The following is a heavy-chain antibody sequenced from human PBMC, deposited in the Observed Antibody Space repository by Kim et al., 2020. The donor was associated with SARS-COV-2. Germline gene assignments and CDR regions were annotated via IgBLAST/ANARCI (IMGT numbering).Heavy chain of an antibody. CDR3: AKAHEHATYDY. J-gene: IGHJ4*02. CDR1: GFTFSSYG. CDR2: ISYDGSNK. Sequence: GGSLRLSCAASGFTFSSYGMHWVRQAPGKGLEWVAVISYDGSNKYYAESVKGRFTISRDNSKNTLYLQMNSLRAEDTAVYYCAKAHEHATYDYWGQGTLVTVSS. V-gene: IGHV3-30*18.